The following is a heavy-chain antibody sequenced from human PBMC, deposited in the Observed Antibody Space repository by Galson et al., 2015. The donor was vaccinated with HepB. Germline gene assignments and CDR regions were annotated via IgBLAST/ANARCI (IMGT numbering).Heavy chain of an antibody. CDR3: AREGSPPGAEGAFEI. D-gene: IGHD3-10*01. CDR1: GFSFSSYS. Sequence: SLRLSSAASGFSFSSYSMNSVRQAPGKGLEWVSSISSISSYIYYADTVKGRFTISRDNAKNSLYLQMNSLRAEDTAVYYCAREGSPPGAEGAFEIWGQGTMVTVSS. J-gene: IGHJ3*02. V-gene: IGHV3-21*01. CDR2: ISSISSYI.